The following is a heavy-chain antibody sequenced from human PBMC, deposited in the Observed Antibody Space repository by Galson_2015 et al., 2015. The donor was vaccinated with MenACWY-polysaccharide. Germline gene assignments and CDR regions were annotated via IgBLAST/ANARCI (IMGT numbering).Heavy chain of an antibody. Sequence: SLRLSCAPSGFTFSNYHMNWVRQAPGKGLEWASYISSSSTIYYADSLKGRFTISRDNAKNSLYLQMNSLRAEDIAVYYCARVRIECRSFDYWGQGTLVTVSS. V-gene: IGHV3-69-1*01. D-gene: IGHD1-26*01. CDR1: GFTFSNYH. CDR3: ARVRIECRSFDY. J-gene: IGHJ4*02. CDR2: ISSSSTI.